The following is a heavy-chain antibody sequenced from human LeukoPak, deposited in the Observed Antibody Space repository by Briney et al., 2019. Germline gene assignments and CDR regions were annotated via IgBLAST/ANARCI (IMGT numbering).Heavy chain of an antibody. V-gene: IGHV4-34*01. J-gene: IGHJ4*02. D-gene: IGHD6-19*01. CDR2: INHSGST. CDR1: GGSFSGYY. CDR3: ARGYGIAVAGPFDY. Sequence: SETLSLTCAVYGGSFSGYYWSWIRQPPRKGLEWIGEINHSGSTNYNPSLKSRVTISVDTSKNTFSLKLSSVTAADTAVYYCARGYGIAVAGPFDYWGQGTLVTVSS.